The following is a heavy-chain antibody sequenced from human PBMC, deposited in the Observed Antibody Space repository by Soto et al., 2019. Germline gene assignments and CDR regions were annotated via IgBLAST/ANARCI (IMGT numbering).Heavy chain of an antibody. J-gene: IGHJ4*02. Sequence: QLQLQESGPGLVKPSETLSLTCTVSGGSISSSSYYWGWIRQPPGKGLEWIGSIYYSGSTYYNPSLTSRVTISVDTSTNPFSLKLSSLTAADTAVYYCARHTPAISISDHWGQGTLVTVSS. CDR3: ARHTPAISISDH. V-gene: IGHV4-39*01. D-gene: IGHD2-15*01. CDR2: IYYSGST. CDR1: GGSISSSSYY.